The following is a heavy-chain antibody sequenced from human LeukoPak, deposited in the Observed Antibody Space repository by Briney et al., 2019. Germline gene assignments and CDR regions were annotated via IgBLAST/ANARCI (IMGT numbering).Heavy chain of an antibody. Sequence: GGSLRLSCAASGFTFSPYSMIWVRQAPGKGLEGVSSISSSSSYIYYADSGKGRFTISRDNAKNSLYLQMNSLRAEDTAAYSCARDGRGSYYDSSGYLDCWGQGTLVTVSS. J-gene: IGHJ4*02. V-gene: IGHV3-21*01. D-gene: IGHD3-22*01. CDR3: ARDGRGSYYDSSGYLDC. CDR2: ISSSSSYI. CDR1: GFTFSPYS.